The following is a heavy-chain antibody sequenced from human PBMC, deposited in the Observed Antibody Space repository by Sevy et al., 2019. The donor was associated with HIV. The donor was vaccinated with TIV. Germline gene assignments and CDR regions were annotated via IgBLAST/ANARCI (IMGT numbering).Heavy chain of an antibody. D-gene: IGHD1-1*01. CDR1: GNSISSSTYY. CDR2: IYYSGST. V-gene: IGHV4-39*02. CDR3: VSHNWNGDYFDY. J-gene: IGHJ4*02. Sequence: SETLSLTCTVSGNSISSSTYYWGWIRQPPGKGLEWIGSIYYSGSTYHNPSLKSRVTTSVDTSKNHSSLKLSSVTASDTAVYYCVSHNWNGDYFDYWGQGTLVTVSS.